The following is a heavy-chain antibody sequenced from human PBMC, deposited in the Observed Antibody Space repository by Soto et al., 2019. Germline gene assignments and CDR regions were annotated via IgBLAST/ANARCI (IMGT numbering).Heavy chain of an antibody. CDR3: ARDPCCYYYGMDV. J-gene: IGHJ6*02. Sequence: GGSLRLSCAASGFTFSSYGMHWVRQAPGKGLEWVAVIWYDGSNKYYADSVKGRFTISRDNSKNTLYLQMNSLRAEDTAVYYCARDPCCYYYGMDVWGQGTTVTVSS. CDR1: GFTFSSYG. V-gene: IGHV3-33*01. CDR2: IWYDGSNK.